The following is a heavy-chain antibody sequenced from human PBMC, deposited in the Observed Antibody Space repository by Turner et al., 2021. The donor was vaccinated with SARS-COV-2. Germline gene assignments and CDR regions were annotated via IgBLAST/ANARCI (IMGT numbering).Heavy chain of an antibody. J-gene: IGHJ4*02. CDR2: INPNSGGT. CDR1: GYSFTGYY. CDR3: ARVPHYYDSSGYYFNFDY. V-gene: IGHV1-2*02. D-gene: IGHD3-22*01. Sequence: QVQLVQSGAEMKKPGASVKVSCKASGYSFTGYYMHWGRQAPGQGLEWMGWINPNSGGTNYAQKFQGRVTMTRDTSISTAYMELSRLRSDDTAVYYCARVPHYYDSSGYYFNFDYWGQGTLVTVSS.